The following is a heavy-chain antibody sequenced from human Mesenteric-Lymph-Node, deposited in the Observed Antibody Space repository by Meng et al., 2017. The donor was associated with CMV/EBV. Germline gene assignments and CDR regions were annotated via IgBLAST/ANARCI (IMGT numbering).Heavy chain of an antibody. J-gene: IGHJ6*02. CDR3: ARAEDGSGSDYGMDV. CDR1: GFIVSSNY. D-gene: IGHD6-19*01. V-gene: IGHV3-53*05. CDR2: IYSGGST. Sequence: GESLKISCAASGFIVSSNYMTWVRQAPGKGLEWVSVIYSGGSTYYADSVRGRFTISRDNSKNTLYLQMNSLRGEDTAVYYCARAEDGSGSDYGMDVWGQGTTVTVSS.